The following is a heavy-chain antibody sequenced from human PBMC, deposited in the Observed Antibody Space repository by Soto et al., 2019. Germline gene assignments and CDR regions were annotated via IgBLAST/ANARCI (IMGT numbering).Heavy chain of an antibody. Sequence: SETLSLTCPVSGGSLSSGVYYWSWIRQHPGKGLEWIGYIYYSGSTYYNPSLKSRVTISVDTSKNQFSLKLSSVTAADTAVYYCARARPYCSGGSCYSGYWFDPWGQGTLVTVSS. V-gene: IGHV4-31*03. D-gene: IGHD2-15*01. CDR1: GGSLSSGVYY. J-gene: IGHJ5*02. CDR3: ARARPYCSGGSCYSGYWFDP. CDR2: IYYSGST.